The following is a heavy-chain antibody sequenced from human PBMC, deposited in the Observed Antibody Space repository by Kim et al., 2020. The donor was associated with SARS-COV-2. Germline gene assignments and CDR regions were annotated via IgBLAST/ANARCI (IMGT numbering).Heavy chain of an antibody. D-gene: IGHD3-3*01. CDR2: ISAYNGNT. CDR3: ARDTSVTNNYDFWSGYPPYGPFDP. J-gene: IGHJ5*02. V-gene: IGHV1-18*01. CDR1: GYTFTSYG. Sequence: ASVKVSCKASGYTFTSYGISWVRQAPGQGLEWMGWISAYNGNTNYAQKLQGRVTMTTDTSTSTAYMELRSLRSDDTAVYYCARDTSVTNNYDFWSGYPPYGPFDPWGQGTLVTVSS.